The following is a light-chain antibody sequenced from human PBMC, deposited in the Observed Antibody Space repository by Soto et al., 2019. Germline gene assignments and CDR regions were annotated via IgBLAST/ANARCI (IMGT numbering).Light chain of an antibody. V-gene: IGKV3-15*01. CDR3: QQYNNWRFT. CDR1: QSVSSN. Sequence: EIVMTQSPATLSVSPGERATLSCRASQSVSSNLAWYQQKPGQAPRLLIYGASTRATGIPAWFSGSGSGTEFTLTISRLQSGDFAVYYCQQYNNWRFTFGPGTKVDIK. J-gene: IGKJ3*01. CDR2: GAS.